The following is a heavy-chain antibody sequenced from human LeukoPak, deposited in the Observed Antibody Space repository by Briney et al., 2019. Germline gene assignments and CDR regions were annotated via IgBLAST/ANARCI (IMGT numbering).Heavy chain of an antibody. Sequence: PSETLSLTCAVSGDSISSTSHHWGWIRQSPGKGLEWIGSIYNGRTTYYNPSLNRRVTISVLTSKNQFSLQLNSVTAADTAVYYCARHDGRGGSTMGAFDSWGQGSLVAVSS. CDR1: GDSISSTSHH. J-gene: IGHJ4*02. V-gene: IGHV4-39*01. D-gene: IGHD5-24*01. CDR2: IYNGRTT. CDR3: ARHDGRGGSTMGAFDS.